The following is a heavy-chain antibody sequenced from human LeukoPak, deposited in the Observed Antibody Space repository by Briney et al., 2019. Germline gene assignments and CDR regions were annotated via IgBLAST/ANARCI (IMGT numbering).Heavy chain of an antibody. Sequence: GRSLRLSCAASGFTFSSYAMHWVRQAPRKGLEWVADILYDGSNKYYADSVKGRFTISRDNSKHTLYLQMNSLRAEDTAVYYCARGRYYYDSSGYYRGYYFDYWGQGTLVTVSS. V-gene: IGHV3-30-3*01. CDR3: ARGRYYYDSSGYYRGYYFDY. CDR2: ILYDGSNK. D-gene: IGHD3-22*01. CDR1: GFTFSSYA. J-gene: IGHJ4*02.